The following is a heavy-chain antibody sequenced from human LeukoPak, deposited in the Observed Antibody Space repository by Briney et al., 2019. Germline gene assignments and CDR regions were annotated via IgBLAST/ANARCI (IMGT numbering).Heavy chain of an antibody. CDR1: GFTFSSYA. CDR2: ISGSGGST. CDR3: AREYFYNSSGYRALRY. V-gene: IGHV3-23*01. J-gene: IGHJ4*02. Sequence: GGSLRLSCAASGFTFSSYAMSWVRQAPGKGLEWVSAISGSGGSTYSADSVKGRFTISRDNSKNTLYLQMNSLRAEDTAVYYCAREYFYNSSGYRALRYWGQGTLVTVSS. D-gene: IGHD3-22*01.